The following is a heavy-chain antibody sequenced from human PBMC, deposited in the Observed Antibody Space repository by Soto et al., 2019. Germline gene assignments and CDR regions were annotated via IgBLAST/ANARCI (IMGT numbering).Heavy chain of an antibody. D-gene: IGHD6-19*01. Sequence: SETLSLTCTVSGGSISSYYWSWIRQPPGKGLEWIGYIYYSGSTNYNPSLKSRVTISVDTSKNQFSLKLSSVTAADTAVYYCARTASSSGWYGWYWFDPWGQGTLVTVAS. CDR1: GGSISSYY. J-gene: IGHJ5*02. CDR2: IYYSGST. CDR3: ARTASSSGWYGWYWFDP. V-gene: IGHV4-59*08.